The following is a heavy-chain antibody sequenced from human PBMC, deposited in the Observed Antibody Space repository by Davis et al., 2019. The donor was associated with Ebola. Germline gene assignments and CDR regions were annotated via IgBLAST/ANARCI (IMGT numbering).Heavy chain of an antibody. CDR2: MSYEERNE. V-gene: IGHV3-30*18. CDR1: GFTFSRSG. J-gene: IGHJ4*02. D-gene: IGHD3-22*01. Sequence: PGGSLRLSCAASGFTFSRSGMHWVRQAPGKGLEWVAFMSYEERNEYYAESVKGRFTISRDNSKNTLFLQMNSLRAEDSAVYYCAKDFFRRIGGYPDYWGQGTLVTVSS. CDR3: AKDFFRRIGGYPDY.